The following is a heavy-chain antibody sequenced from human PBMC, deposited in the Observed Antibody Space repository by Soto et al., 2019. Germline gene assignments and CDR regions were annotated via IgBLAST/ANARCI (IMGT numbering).Heavy chain of an antibody. CDR3: AKDTNYDFWSGYSNSYYYYGMDV. CDR1: GFTFSSYA. V-gene: IGHV3-23*01. D-gene: IGHD3-3*01. CDR2: ISGSGGST. Sequence: GGSLRLSCAASGFTFSSYAMSWVRQAPGKGLEWVSAISGSGGSTYYADSVKGRFTISRDNSKNTLYLQMNSLRAEDTAVYYCAKDTNYDFWSGYSNSYYYYGMDVWGQGTTVTVSS. J-gene: IGHJ6*02.